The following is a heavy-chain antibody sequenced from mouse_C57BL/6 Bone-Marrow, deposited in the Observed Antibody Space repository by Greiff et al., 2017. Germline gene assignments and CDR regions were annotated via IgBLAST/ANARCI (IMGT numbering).Heavy chain of an antibody. J-gene: IGHJ1*03. V-gene: IGHV1-85*01. CDR1: GYTFTSYD. CDR2: IYPRGGST. Sequence: VKLVESGPELVKPGASVKLSCKASGYTFTSYDINWVKQRPGQGLEWIGWIYPRGGSTKYNEKFKGKATLTVDTSSSTAYMELHSLTSEDSAVYFCARLELDGSSGDWYFDVWGTGTTVTVSA. D-gene: IGHD1-1*01. CDR3: ARLELDGSSGDWYFDV.